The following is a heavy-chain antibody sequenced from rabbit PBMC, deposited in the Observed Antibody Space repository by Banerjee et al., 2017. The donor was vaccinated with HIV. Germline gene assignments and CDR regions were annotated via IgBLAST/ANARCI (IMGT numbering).Heavy chain of an antibody. V-gene: IGHV1S45*01. CDR1: GFDFISYYM. CDR2: INTSSGNT. Sequence: QEQLKETGGGLVQPGGSLTLSCKASGFDFISYYMTWVRQAPGKGLEWIACINTSSGNTVYASWAKGRFTISKTSSTTVTLQMTSLTAADTATYFCARGSGGSAGIAPYDMDLWGQGTLVTVS. CDR3: ARGSGGSAGIAPYDMDL. J-gene: IGHJ6*01. D-gene: IGHD7-1*01.